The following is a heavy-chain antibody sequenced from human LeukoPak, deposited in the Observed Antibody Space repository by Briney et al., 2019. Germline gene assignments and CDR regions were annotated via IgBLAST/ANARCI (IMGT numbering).Heavy chain of an antibody. CDR1: GYTFANYD. J-gene: IGHJ5*02. CDR3: ARLSSHYGDYKVDP. V-gene: IGHV1-8*01. CDR2: MNPHSGNT. D-gene: IGHD4-17*01. Sequence: GASVKVSCKASGYTFANYDINCVRQASGQGLEWMGWMNPHSGNTGYAQNFQGRVTMTRNTSISTAYMELRSLRSEDTAVYYCARLSSHYGDYKVDPWGQGTLVTVSS.